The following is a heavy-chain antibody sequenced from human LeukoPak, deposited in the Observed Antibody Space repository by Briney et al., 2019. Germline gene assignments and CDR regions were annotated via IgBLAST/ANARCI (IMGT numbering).Heavy chain of an antibody. CDR3: TTGGPYYDTSGYYF. Sequence: GGSLRPSCAASGFTFSNAWMSWVRQAPGKGLEWVGRIKSKTDGGTTDYAAPVKGRFTISRDDSKNTLYLQMNSLKTEDTAVYYCTTGGPYYDTSGYYFWGQGTLVTVSS. J-gene: IGHJ4*02. CDR2: IKSKTDGGTT. V-gene: IGHV3-15*01. D-gene: IGHD3-22*01. CDR1: GFTFSNAW.